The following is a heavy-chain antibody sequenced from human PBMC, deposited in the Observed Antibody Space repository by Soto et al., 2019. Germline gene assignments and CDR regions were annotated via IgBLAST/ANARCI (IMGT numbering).Heavy chain of an antibody. CDR2: IDPSDSYT. CDR3: ARQRYDSSAPDY. Sequence: GESLKISCKGSGYSFTSYWISWVRQMPGKGLEWMGRIDPSDSYTNYSPSFQGHVTISADKSISTAYLQWSSLKASDTAMYYCARQRYDSSAPDYWGQGTLVTVSS. V-gene: IGHV5-10-1*01. D-gene: IGHD3-22*01. J-gene: IGHJ4*02. CDR1: GYSFTSYW.